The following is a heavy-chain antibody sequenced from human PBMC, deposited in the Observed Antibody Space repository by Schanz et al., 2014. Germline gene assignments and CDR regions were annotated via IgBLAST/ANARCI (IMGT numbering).Heavy chain of an antibody. D-gene: IGHD5-12*01. J-gene: IGHJ4*02. CDR2: IISILGIP. CDR3: ARDFSAYVGNYFDY. Sequence: QLQLVHSGAEVKKPGSSVKVSCKLSGGTFSSYTISWMRQAPGQGLEWMGRIISILGIPNYAQKFQGRVTMTTDTATSTAYMELRSLRFDDTAVYYCARDFSAYVGNYFDYWGQGTLVTVSS. V-gene: IGHV1-69*04. CDR1: GGTFSSYT.